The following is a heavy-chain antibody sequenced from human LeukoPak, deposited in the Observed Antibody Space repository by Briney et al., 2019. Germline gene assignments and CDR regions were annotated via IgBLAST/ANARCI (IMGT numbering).Heavy chain of an antibody. CDR3: ARRPNYDYVWGSLGYYYYYMDV. CDR2: MNPNSGNT. CDR1: GYTFTSYA. Sequence: ASVKVSCKASGYTFTSYAMNWVRQAPGQGLEWMGWMNPNSGNTGYAQKFQGRVTMTRNTSISTAYMELSSLRSEDTAVYYCARRPNYDYVWGSLGYYYYYMDVWGKGTTVTISS. J-gene: IGHJ6*03. V-gene: IGHV1-8*02. D-gene: IGHD3-16*01.